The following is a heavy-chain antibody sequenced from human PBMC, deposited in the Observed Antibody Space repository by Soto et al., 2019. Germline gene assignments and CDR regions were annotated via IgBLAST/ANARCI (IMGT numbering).Heavy chain of an antibody. CDR3: ARARGKYYYMDV. CDR2: IYYSGST. CDR1: GGSISSSSYY. Sequence: SETLSLTCTVSGGSISSSSYYWGWIRQPPGKGLEWIGSIYYSGSTYYNPSLKSRVTISVDTSKNQFSLKLSSVTAADTAVYYCARARGKYYYMDVWGKGTTVTVSS. J-gene: IGHJ6*03. V-gene: IGHV4-39*01.